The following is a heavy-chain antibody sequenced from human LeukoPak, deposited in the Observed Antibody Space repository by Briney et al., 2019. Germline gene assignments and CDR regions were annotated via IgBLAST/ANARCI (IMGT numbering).Heavy chain of an antibody. CDR2: IYYSGST. J-gene: IGHJ4*02. CDR1: GGSISSSSYY. Sequence: PSETLSLTCTVSGGSISSSSYYWGWIRQPPGKGLEWIGSIYYSGSTYYNPSLKSRVTISVDTSKNQFSLKLSSVTAADTAVYYCARVIGRGYSYGPVRGADYWGQGTLVTVSS. V-gene: IGHV4-39*01. D-gene: IGHD5-18*01. CDR3: ARVIGRGYSYGPVRGADY.